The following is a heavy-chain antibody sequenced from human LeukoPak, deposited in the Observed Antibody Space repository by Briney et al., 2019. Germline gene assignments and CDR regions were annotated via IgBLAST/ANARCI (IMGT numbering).Heavy chain of an antibody. V-gene: IGHV4-30-4*01. J-gene: IGHJ4*02. CDR1: GGSISSGDYY. Sequence: NPSETLSVTCTVSGGSISSGDYYWSWIRQPPGKGLEWIGYIYYSGSTYYNPSLKSRVTISEDTSKNQFSLKLSSVTAADTAVYYCAREGHDYGDLGFDYWGQGTLVTVSS. D-gene: IGHD4-17*01. CDR3: AREGHDYGDLGFDY. CDR2: IYYSGST.